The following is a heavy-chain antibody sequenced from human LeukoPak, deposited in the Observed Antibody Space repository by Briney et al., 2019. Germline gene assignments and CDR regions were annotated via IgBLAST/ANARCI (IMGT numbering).Heavy chain of an antibody. CDR1: GFSFSSSY. Sequence: AGSLRLSCAVSGFSFSSSYMNWVRQPPGKGLEWVANINHDGSENYYVYPMKGGFTIFRDNDNNSLYLLMNSLSAEATTVYFFASDLSIDENFGSCDDTNYMDVWGKGTTVTVSS. CDR3: ASDLSIDENFGSCDDTNYMDV. CDR2: INHDGSEN. D-gene: IGHD1-26*01. V-gene: IGHV3-7*01. J-gene: IGHJ6*03.